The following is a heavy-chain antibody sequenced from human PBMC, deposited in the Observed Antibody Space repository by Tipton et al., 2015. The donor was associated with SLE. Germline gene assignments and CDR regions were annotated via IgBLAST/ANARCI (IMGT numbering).Heavy chain of an antibody. CDR2: IYYSGST. J-gene: IGHJ4*02. CDR3: ARHLGATGPFDY. Sequence: TLSLTCTVSGGSISSYYWSWIRQPPGKGLEWIGYIYYSGSTNYNPSLKSRVTISVDTSKNQFSLKLSSVTAADTAVYYCARHLGATGPFDYWGQGTLVTVSS. V-gene: IGHV4-59*08. CDR1: GGSISSYY. D-gene: IGHD1-26*01.